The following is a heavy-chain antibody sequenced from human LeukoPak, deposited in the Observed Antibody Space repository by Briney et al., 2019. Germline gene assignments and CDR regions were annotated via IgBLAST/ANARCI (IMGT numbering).Heavy chain of an antibody. J-gene: IGHJ4*02. D-gene: IGHD5-18*01. Sequence: SETLSLTCAVCGGSFSGYYWSWIRQPPGKGLEWIGEINHSGSTNYNPSLKSRVTISVDTSKNQFSLKLSSVTAADTAVYYCARRRNSYGYIYFDYWGQGTLVTVSS. CDR3: ARRRNSYGYIYFDY. V-gene: IGHV4-34*01. CDR2: INHSGST. CDR1: GGSFSGYY.